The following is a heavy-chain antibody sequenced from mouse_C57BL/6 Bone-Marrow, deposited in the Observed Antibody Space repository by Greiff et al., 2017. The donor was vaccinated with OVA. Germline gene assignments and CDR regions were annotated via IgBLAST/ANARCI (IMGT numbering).Heavy chain of an antibody. CDR3: ARSDSGFDY. CDR1: GYTFTDYY. CDR2: INPNNGGT. V-gene: IGHV1-26*01. Sequence: EVQLQQSGPELVKPGASVKISCKASGYTFTDYYMNWVKQSHGKSLEWIGDINPNNGGTSYNQKFKGKATLTVDKSSSTAYMELRSLTSEDSAVYYCARSDSGFDYWGQGTTLTVSS. J-gene: IGHJ2*01.